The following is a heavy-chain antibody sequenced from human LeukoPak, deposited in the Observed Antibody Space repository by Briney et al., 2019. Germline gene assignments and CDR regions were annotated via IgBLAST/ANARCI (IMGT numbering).Heavy chain of an antibody. J-gene: IGHJ4*02. Sequence: GGSLRLSCAASGFTFDDCAMHWVRQAPGKGLEWVSGISWNSGSIGYADSVKGRFTISRDNAKNSLYLQMNSLRAEDTALYYCAKPASVQETAPTGYWGQGTLVTVSS. D-gene: IGHD2-21*02. V-gene: IGHV3-9*01. CDR3: AKPASVQETAPTGY. CDR2: ISWNSGSI. CDR1: GFTFDDCA.